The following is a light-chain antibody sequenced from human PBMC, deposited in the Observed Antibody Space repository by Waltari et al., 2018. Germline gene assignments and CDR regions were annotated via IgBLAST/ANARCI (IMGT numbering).Light chain of an antibody. J-gene: IGLJ1*01. Sequence: QSALTQPASVSGSPGQSITISCTGTSSDIGGHNSVAWYQQHSGKAPKLMIYEVSHRPSGVSNRFSGSKSGNTASLTISGLQAEDEADYYCSSFTSSITRVFGTGTKVTVL. CDR3: SSFTSSITRV. CDR1: SSDIGGHNS. CDR2: EVS. V-gene: IGLV2-14*01.